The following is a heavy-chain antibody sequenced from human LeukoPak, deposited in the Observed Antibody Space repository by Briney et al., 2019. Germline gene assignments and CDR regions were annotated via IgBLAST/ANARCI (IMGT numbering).Heavy chain of an antibody. J-gene: IGHJ6*03. D-gene: IGHD3-3*01. CDR1: GGSFRGYY. Sequence: SETLSLTCAVYGGSFRGYYWSWIRQPPGKGLEWIGEINHSGSTNYNPSLKSRVTISVDTSKNQFSLKLSSVTAADTAVYYCARAGDFWSGYYMDVWGKGTTVTVSS. CDR3: ARAGDFWSGYYMDV. V-gene: IGHV4-34*01. CDR2: INHSGST.